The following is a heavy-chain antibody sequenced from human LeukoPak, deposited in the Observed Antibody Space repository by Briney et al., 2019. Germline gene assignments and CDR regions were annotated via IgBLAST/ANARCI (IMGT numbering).Heavy chain of an antibody. CDR2: INPNSGGT. Sequence: GASVKVSCKASGYTFTGYYMHWVRQAPGQGLEWMGWINPNSGGTNYAQKFQGRVTMTRDTSISTAYMELSRLRSDDTAVYYCAREPAIKLGELDYWGQGTLVTVSS. V-gene: IGHV1-2*02. D-gene: IGHD7-27*01. CDR1: GYTFTGYY. J-gene: IGHJ4*02. CDR3: AREPAIKLGELDY.